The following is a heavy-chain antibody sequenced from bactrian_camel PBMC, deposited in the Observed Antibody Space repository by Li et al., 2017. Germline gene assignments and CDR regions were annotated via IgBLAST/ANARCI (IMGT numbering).Heavy chain of an antibody. D-gene: IGHD4*01. Sequence: HVQLVESGGGSVQAGGSLRLSCAAPGYTFSVYCMGWFRQAPGKEREGVAMIASDGRTTYADSVKGRFTISRDNSKNTVFLQMNSLKPEDSAAYYCAKGRPGFRDLFDYWGQGTQVTVS. CDR2: IASDGRT. CDR3: AKGRPGFRDLFDY. CDR1: GYTFSVYC. V-gene: IGHV3S53*01. J-gene: IGHJ4*01.